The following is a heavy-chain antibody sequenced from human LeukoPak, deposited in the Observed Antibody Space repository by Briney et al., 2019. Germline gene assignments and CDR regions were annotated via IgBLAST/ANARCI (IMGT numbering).Heavy chain of an antibody. Sequence: SETLSLTCAVYGGSFSGYYLSWIRQPRGKGLEWIGAINHSGSTNYNPSLKSRVTISVDTSKNQFSLKLSSVTAADTAVYYCARGRTRRAGYVWGSDRSFYYWGQGTLVTVSS. J-gene: IGHJ4*02. D-gene: IGHD3-16*02. CDR2: INHSGST. CDR3: ARGRTRRAGYVWGSDRSFYY. CDR1: GGSFSGYY. V-gene: IGHV4-34*01.